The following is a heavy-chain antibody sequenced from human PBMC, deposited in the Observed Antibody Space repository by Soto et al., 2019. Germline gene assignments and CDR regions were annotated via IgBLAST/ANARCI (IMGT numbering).Heavy chain of an antibody. V-gene: IGHV3-7*01. CDR2: INQDGSEK. Sequence: LRLSFAASGFTFSTYWMDWVRQTPGKGLEWVANINQDGSEKNYVDSVKGRFTIYRDNAKNSLYLQMSSLTAEDSALYYCSRSLNSWGQGTLVTVSS. J-gene: IGHJ4*02. CDR3: SRSLNS. CDR1: GFTFSTYW.